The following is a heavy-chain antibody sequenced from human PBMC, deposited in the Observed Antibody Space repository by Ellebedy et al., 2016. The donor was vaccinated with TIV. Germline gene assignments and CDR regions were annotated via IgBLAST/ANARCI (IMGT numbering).Heavy chain of an antibody. V-gene: IGHV1-69*04. D-gene: IGHD1-1*01. CDR3: ARDQGTIRGSLAFDI. CDR1: GGTFSSYA. J-gene: IGHJ3*02. Sequence: AASVKVSCKASGGTFSSYAISWVRQAPGQGLEWMGRIIPILGIANYAQKFQGRVTITADKSTSTAYMELSSLRSEDTAVYYCARDQGTIRGSLAFDIWGQGTMVTVSS. CDR2: IIPILGIA.